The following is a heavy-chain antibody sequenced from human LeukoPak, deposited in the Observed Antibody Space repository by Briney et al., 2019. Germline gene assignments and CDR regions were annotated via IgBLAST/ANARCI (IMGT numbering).Heavy chain of an antibody. J-gene: IGHJ4*02. CDR3: AKAPLRYFDWSGYYFDY. CDR2: ISGSGGST. CDR1: GFTFSSYA. Sequence: PGGSLRLSCAASGFTFSSYAMSWVRQAPGKGLEWVLAISGSGGSTYYADSVKGRFTISRDNSKNTLYLQMNSLRAEDTAVYYCAKAPLRYFDWSGYYFDYWGQGTLVTVSS. V-gene: IGHV3-23*01. D-gene: IGHD3-9*01.